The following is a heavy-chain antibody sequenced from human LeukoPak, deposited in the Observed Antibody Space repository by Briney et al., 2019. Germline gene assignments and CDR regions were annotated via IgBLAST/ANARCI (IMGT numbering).Heavy chain of an antibody. V-gene: IGHV1-18*01. CDR3: ATRGSGSYSGAWFDP. CDR2: ISAYNGNT. Sequence: ASVKVSCKASGYTFTSYGISWVRQAPGQGLEWMGWISAYNGNTNYAQKFQGRVTMTEDTSTDTAYMELSSLRSEDTAVYYCATRGSGSYSGAWFDPWGQGTLVTVSS. CDR1: GYTFTSYG. D-gene: IGHD3-10*01. J-gene: IGHJ5*02.